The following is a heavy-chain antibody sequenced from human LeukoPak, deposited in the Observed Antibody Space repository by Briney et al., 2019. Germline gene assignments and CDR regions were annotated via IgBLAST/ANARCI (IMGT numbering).Heavy chain of an antibody. D-gene: IGHD6-13*01. CDR2: ISSSSSYI. Sequence: PGGSLRLSCAASGFTFSSYSMNWVRQAPGKGLEWVSSISSSSSYIYYADSVKGRFTISRDNAKNSLYLQMNSLRAEDTAVYYCARLSSSSWPPGDYWGQGTLVTVSS. CDR1: GFTFSSYS. CDR3: ARLSSSSWPPGDY. V-gene: IGHV3-21*01. J-gene: IGHJ4*02.